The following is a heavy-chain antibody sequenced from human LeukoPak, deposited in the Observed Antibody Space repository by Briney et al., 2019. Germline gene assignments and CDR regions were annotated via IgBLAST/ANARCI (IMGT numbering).Heavy chain of an antibody. D-gene: IGHD1-26*01. J-gene: IGHJ4*02. V-gene: IGHV3-43*01. Sequence: PGGSLRLSCAAFGFTFDDYTMHWVRQVPGKGPEWVSLITWDGTAASYVDSVRGRFTISRDNSKDSVYLQMNSLRPEDTAFYYFESGSWYRGFDYWGQGSLVTVSS. CDR2: ITWDGTAA. CDR1: GFTFDDYT. CDR3: ESGSWYRGFDY.